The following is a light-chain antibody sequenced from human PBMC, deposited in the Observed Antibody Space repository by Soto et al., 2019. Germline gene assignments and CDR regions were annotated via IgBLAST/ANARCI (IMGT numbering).Light chain of an antibody. J-gene: IGKJ4*01. Sequence: EIVMTQSPATLSVSPGERATLSCRASQSVSTTLAWYQQKPGRAPRLLIYGASTRASGIPARFSGSGSGTEFTLTISSLQSEDFAVYYCQQYNNWPLTLGGGTKVEIK. CDR3: QQYNNWPLT. V-gene: IGKV3-15*01. CDR1: QSVSTT. CDR2: GAS.